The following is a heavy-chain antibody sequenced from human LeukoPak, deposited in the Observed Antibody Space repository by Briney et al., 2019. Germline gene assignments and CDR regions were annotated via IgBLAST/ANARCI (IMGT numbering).Heavy chain of an antibody. Sequence: EMLSLTCAVSGGSLISTTYYLGWIRQPPGKGLEWIGSIYYSCSTSSDPSLKSRVTVSVDMSKNQFSLQLSSVTAADTAVYYCARAPRTGAWDMITFGGVIVHGDAFDFWGQGTMVTVSS. V-gene: IGHV4-39*07. CDR2: IYYSCST. J-gene: IGHJ3*01. CDR3: ARAPRTGAWDMITFGGVIVHGDAFDF. CDR1: GGSLISTTYY. D-gene: IGHD3-16*02.